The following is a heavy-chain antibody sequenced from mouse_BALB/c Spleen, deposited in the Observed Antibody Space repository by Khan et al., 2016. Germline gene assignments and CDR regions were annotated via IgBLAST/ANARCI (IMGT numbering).Heavy chain of an antibody. V-gene: IGHV9-3-1*01. CDR1: GYTFTNYG. CDR3: ARYRYYYGSSRYFDV. CDR2: INTYSGES. J-gene: IGHJ1*01. D-gene: IGHD1-1*01. Sequence: QIQLVQSGPELKRPGKTVKISCKASGYTFTNYGINWVKQAPGKGFKWMGWINTYSGESTYADDFKGRFAFSLETSANTAYLQINNLKNEDTATYFCARYRYYYGSSRYFDVWGAGTTVTVSS.